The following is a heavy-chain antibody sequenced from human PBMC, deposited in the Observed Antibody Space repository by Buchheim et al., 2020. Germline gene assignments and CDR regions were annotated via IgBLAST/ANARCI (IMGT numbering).Heavy chain of an antibody. CDR1: GFVFSSYW. CDR3: VREDRWSRYD. V-gene: IGHV3-7*04. CDR2: IDREGSAK. J-gene: IGHJ4*02. D-gene: IGHD6-13*01. Sequence: EVQLVESGGGLVQPGGSLRLSCEGSGFVFSSYWMGWARQTPGKGLDWVANIDREGSAKYYVDSVRGRFTISRDNAKNSLYLQMNSLRAEDMAFYYCVREDRWSRYDWGQGTL.